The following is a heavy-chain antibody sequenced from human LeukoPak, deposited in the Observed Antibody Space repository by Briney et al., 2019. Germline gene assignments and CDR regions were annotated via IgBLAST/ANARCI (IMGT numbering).Heavy chain of an antibody. CDR3: ARVKVLRFLEWFLDF. D-gene: IGHD3-3*01. Sequence: SETLSLTCTVSGSSVSSDEYYWSWVRQHPGKGLEWIGYVYYSGSSYYIPSLESRFTMSVEVSKNQFSLELRSVTAADTAVYYCARVKVLRFLEWFLDFWGQGALVTVSS. CDR2: VYYSGSS. J-gene: IGHJ4*02. CDR1: GSSVSSDEYY. V-gene: IGHV4-31*03.